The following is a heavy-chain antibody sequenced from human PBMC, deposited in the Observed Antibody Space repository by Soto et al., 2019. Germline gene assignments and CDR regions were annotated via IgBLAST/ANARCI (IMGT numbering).Heavy chain of an antibody. V-gene: IGHV3-30*19. CDR2: ISYDGSNK. D-gene: IGHD5-12*01. J-gene: IGHJ3*02. Sequence: PGGSLRLSCAASGFTFSSYGMHWVRQAPGKGLEWVAVISYDGSNKYYADSVKGRLTISRDNSKNTLYLQMNSLRAEDTAVYYCARAFDIVATGGAFDIWGHGTMVTVS. CDR3: ARAFDIVATGGAFDI. CDR1: GFTFSSYG.